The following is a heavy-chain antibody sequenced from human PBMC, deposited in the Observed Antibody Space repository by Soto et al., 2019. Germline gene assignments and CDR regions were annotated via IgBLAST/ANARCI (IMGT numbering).Heavy chain of an antibody. CDR2: ISSSGKII. CDR1: GLTFSTYS. D-gene: IGHD2-21*02. J-gene: IGHJ4*02. V-gene: IGHV3-48*01. CDR3: AREFVVVVTAIRGPFDY. Sequence: GGSLRLSCAASGLTFSTYSRNWVRQAPGKGLEWVSYISSSGKIIYYADPVKGRFTISRDNSKNTLYLQMNSLRAEDTAVYYCAREFVVVVTAIRGPFDYWGQGTLVTVSS.